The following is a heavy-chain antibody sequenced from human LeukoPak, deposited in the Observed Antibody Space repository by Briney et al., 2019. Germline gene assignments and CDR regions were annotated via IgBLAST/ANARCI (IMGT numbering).Heavy chain of an antibody. Sequence: PGGSLRLSCAASGFTFSSYGMHWVRQAPGKGLEWVAVISYDGSNKYYADSVKGRFTISRDNSKNTLYLQMNSLRAEDTAVYYCAREDSGHGDDAFDIWGQGTMVTVSS. CDR2: ISYDGSNK. CDR3: AREDSGHGDDAFDI. V-gene: IGHV3-30*03. J-gene: IGHJ3*02. CDR1: GFTFSSYG. D-gene: IGHD5-12*01.